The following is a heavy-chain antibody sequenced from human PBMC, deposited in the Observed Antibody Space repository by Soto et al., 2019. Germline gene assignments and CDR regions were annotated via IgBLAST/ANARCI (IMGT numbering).Heavy chain of an antibody. D-gene: IGHD3-22*01. V-gene: IGHV3-21*01. CDR1: GFTFSSYS. Sequence: PGGSLRLSCAASGFTFSSYSMNWVRQAPGKGLEWVSSISSSSSYIYYADSVKGRFTISRDNAKNSLYLQMNSLRAEDTAVYYCARDYYYDSSGCYAGFDYWGQGTLVTVPS. J-gene: IGHJ4*02. CDR2: ISSSSSYI. CDR3: ARDYYYDSSGCYAGFDY.